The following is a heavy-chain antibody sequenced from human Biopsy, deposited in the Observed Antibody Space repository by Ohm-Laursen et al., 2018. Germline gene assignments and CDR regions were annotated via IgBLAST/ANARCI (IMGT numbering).Heavy chain of an antibody. D-gene: IGHD3-3*01. Sequence: ASVKVSCKTSGYTFTAYGISWVRQAPGQGLEWMGWISTYNDGTNIAQKFQGRVSMTTDTSTRTAYMELRSLRSGDTAIYFCARGPGYDFWSGSDPFDIWGQGALVTVS. CDR2: ISTYNDGT. J-gene: IGHJ3*02. V-gene: IGHV1-18*04. CDR1: GYTFTAYG. CDR3: ARGPGYDFWSGSDPFDI.